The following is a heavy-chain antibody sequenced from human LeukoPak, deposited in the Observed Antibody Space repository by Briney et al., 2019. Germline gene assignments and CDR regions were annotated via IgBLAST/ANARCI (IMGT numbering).Heavy chain of an antibody. CDR2: INQDGSEK. D-gene: IGHD1-26*01. Sequence: PGESLRLSCVASGFTFRNYWMSWVRQAPGKGLEWVAHINQDGSEKYYADSVKGRFTISRDDTENSVYLQMNNLRAEDTAVYYCARDGIDFWGQGTLVTVSS. V-gene: IGHV3-7*04. CDR1: GFTFRNYW. J-gene: IGHJ4*02. CDR3: ARDGIDF.